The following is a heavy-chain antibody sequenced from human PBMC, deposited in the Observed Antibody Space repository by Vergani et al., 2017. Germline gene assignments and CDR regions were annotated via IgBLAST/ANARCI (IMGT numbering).Heavy chain of an antibody. D-gene: IGHD3-22*01. V-gene: IGHV3-21*01. CDR1: GFTFSSYS. CDR2: ISSSSSYI. CDR3: AIDKPNSYYDSSGYYYDAFDI. J-gene: IGHJ3*02. Sequence: EVQLVESGGGLVKPGGSLRLSCAASGFTFSSYSMNWVRQAPGKGLEWGSSISSSSSYIDYEDSVKGRFTISRDNAKTSLYLQMNSLRAEDTAVYYCAIDKPNSYYDSSGYYYDAFDIWGQGTMVTVSS.